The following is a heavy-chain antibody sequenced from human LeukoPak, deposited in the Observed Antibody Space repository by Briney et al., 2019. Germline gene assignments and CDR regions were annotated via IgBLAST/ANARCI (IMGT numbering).Heavy chain of an antibody. CDR1: GGSISSYY. CDR2: IYYSGST. V-gene: IGHV4-59*08. Sequence: PSETLSLTCTVSGGSISSYYWSWIRQPPGKGLEWIGYIYYSGSTNYNPSLKSRVTISVDTSKNQFPLKLSSVTAADTAVYYCARVRKLYYYDSSGYFYSDQFDYWGQGTLVTVSS. J-gene: IGHJ4*02. D-gene: IGHD3-22*01. CDR3: ARVRKLYYYDSSGYFYSDQFDY.